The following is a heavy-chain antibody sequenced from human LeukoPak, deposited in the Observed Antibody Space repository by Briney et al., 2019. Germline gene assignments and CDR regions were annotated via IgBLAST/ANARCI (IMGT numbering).Heavy chain of an antibody. J-gene: IGHJ4*02. CDR3: ARGGQQLGEFDC. D-gene: IGHD6-13*01. Sequence: AGGSLRLSCAASGFTFSSYDMHWVRQATGRGLEWVSAIGTAGDTYYPGSVKGRFTISRENAKNSLYLQMNSPRAGDTAVYYCARGGQQLGEFDCWGQGTLVTVSS. V-gene: IGHV3-13*01. CDR1: GFTFSSYD. CDR2: IGTAGDT.